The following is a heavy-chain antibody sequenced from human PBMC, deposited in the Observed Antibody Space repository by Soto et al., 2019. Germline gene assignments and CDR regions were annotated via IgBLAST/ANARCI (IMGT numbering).Heavy chain of an antibody. CDR1: GGSISNYH. CDR3: ASHSALSWFGESHGAFDI. Sequence: QVQLQESGPGLVKPSETLSLTCTFSGGSISNYHWSWIRQPPGKGLEWIGYIYYSGSTHYNPSLTSRVTIAVATSKNQFYLTLSSVTAAETAMYYWASHSALSWFGESHGAFDIWGQGTMVTVSS. J-gene: IGHJ3*02. V-gene: IGHV4-59*08. D-gene: IGHD3-10*01. CDR2: IYYSGST.